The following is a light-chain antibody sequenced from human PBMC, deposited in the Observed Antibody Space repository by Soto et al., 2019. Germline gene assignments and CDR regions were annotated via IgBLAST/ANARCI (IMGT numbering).Light chain of an antibody. CDR3: ETWDSNTVV. Sequence: QSVLTQSSSASASLGSSVKLTCTLSSGHSSYIIAWHQQQPGKAPRYLMKLEGSGSYNKGSGVPDRFSGSSSGADRYLTIXNXXXXXXADYYCETWDSNTVVFGGGTKVTVL. J-gene: IGLJ2*01. CDR2: LEGSGSY. V-gene: IGLV4-60*01. CDR1: SGHSSYI.